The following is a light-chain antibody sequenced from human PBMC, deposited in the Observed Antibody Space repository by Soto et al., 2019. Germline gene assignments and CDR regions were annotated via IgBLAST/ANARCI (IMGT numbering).Light chain of an antibody. CDR3: LQHNSLPFA. CDR1: QDISNA. Sequence: DIQMTQSPTSLSASVGDRVTITCRASQDISNALDWYQQKPGKAPKRLIYASSSWQSGAPARFSGSGSATEFTLTINSLQPEDFATYFCLQHNSLPFAFGPGTKVDV. J-gene: IGKJ3*01. V-gene: IGKV1-17*01. CDR2: ASS.